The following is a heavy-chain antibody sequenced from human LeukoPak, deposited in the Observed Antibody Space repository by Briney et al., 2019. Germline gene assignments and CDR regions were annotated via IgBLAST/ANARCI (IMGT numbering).Heavy chain of an antibody. CDR2: IYYSGST. CDR3: ARVASGAAFDY. Sequence: SETLSLTCTVSGGSVSSGSYYWSWIRQPPGKGLEWIGYIYYSGSTNYNPSLKSRVTISVDTSKNQFSLKLSSVTAADTVVYYCARVASGAAFDYWGQGTLVTVSS. J-gene: IGHJ4*02. CDR1: GGSVSSGSYY. D-gene: IGHD3-10*01. V-gene: IGHV4-61*01.